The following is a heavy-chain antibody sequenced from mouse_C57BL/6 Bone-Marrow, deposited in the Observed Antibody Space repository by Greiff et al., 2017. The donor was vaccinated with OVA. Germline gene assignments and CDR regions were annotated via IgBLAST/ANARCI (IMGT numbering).Heavy chain of an antibody. CDR1: GYTFTSYD. CDR2: IYPRDGST. Sequence: QVQLKESGPELVKPGASVKLSCKASGYTFTSYDINWVKQKPGQGLEWIGWIYPRDGSTKYNEKFKGKATLTVDTSSSTAYMELHSLTSEDSAVYFCARVTTVVGPGAMDYWGQGTSVTVSS. J-gene: IGHJ4*01. CDR3: ARVTTVVGPGAMDY. D-gene: IGHD1-1*01. V-gene: IGHV1-85*01.